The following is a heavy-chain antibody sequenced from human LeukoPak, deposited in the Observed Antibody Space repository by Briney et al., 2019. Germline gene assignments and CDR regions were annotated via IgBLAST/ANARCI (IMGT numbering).Heavy chain of an antibody. CDR1: GFTFSSYS. J-gene: IGHJ6*03. V-gene: IGHV3-21*01. D-gene: IGHD2-15*01. CDR2: ISSSSSYI. CDR3: ARDHVVVVVAATHYYYYYMDV. Sequence: PGGSLRLSCAASGFTFSSYSMNWVRQAPGKGLEWVSSISSSSSYIYYADSVKGRFTISRDNAKNSLYLQMNSLRAEDTAVYYCARDHVVVVVAATHYYYYYMDVWGKGTTVTVSS.